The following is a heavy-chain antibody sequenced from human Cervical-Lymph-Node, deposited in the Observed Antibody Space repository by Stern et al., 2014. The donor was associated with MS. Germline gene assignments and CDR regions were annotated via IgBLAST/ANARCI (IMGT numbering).Heavy chain of an antibody. V-gene: IGHV1-24*01. Sequence: QVQLVQSGAEVNKPGASVKVSCKASGYSLSKISMHWVRQAPGKGLEWMGCFDTENDEPVYAQSFQGRLTMTADTSTDTAYMELSSLRSEDTGVCYCAGGGGTIDIWGQGTPVIVSS. CDR1: GYSLSKIS. D-gene: IGHD1-26*01. CDR2: FDTENDEP. CDR3: AGGGGTIDI. J-gene: IGHJ3*02.